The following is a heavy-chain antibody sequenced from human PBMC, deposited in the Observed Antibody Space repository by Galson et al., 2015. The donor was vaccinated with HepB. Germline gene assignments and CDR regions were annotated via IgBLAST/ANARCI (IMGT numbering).Heavy chain of an antibody. J-gene: IGHJ6*02. Sequence: SLRLSCAASGFSFSFYAIHWVRQAPGKGLEWVALISYDGSNKYYADSVKGRFTISRDNSKNALSLQMNSLRAEDTAVYYCTRDEGTAPGTLYGMDVWGQGTTVTVSS. CDR2: ISYDGSNK. V-gene: IGHV3-30*04. D-gene: IGHD6-13*01. CDR3: TRDEGTAPGTLYGMDV. CDR1: GFSFSFYA.